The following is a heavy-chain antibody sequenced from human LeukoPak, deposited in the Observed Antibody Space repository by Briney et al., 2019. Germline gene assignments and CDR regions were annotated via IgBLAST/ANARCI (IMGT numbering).Heavy chain of an antibody. CDR1: GYTFTGYF. CDR2: INPNSGGT. Sequence: GASVKVSCKASGYTFTGYFIHWVRQAPGQGLEWMGWINPNSGGTNYAQKFQGRVTMTRDTSISTAYMELSRLRSDDTAVYYCARDERCDSSGYPFDYWGQGTLVTVSS. J-gene: IGHJ4*02. D-gene: IGHD3-22*01. CDR3: ARDERCDSSGYPFDY. V-gene: IGHV1-2*02.